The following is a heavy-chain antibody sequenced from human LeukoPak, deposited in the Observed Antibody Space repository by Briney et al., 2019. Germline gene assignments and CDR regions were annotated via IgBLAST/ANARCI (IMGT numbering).Heavy chain of an antibody. D-gene: IGHD3-10*01. V-gene: IGHV4-34*01. CDR2: INHSGST. CDR3: ARVGIGVRYFDY. J-gene: IGHJ4*02. CDR1: GGSFSGYY. Sequence: PSETLSLTCAVYGGSFSGYYWSWIRQPPGKGLERIGEINHSGSTNYNPSLKSRVTISVDTSKNQFSLKLSSVTAADTAVYYCARVGIGVRYFDYWGQGTLVTVSS.